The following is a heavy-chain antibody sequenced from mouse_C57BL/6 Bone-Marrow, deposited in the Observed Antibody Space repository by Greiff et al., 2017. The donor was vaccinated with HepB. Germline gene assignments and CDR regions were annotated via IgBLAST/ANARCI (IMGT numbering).Heavy chain of an antibody. D-gene: IGHD2-1*01. J-gene: IGHJ3*01. CDR1: GFTFSDYG. Sequence: DVKLVESGGGLVQPGGSLKLSCAASGFTFSDYGMAWVRQAPRKGSEWVAFISNLAYSIYYADTVTGRFTISRENAKNTLYLEMSSLRSEDTAMYYCARPDYGNYAWFAYWGQGTLVTVSA. CDR3: ARPDYGNYAWFAY. V-gene: IGHV5-15*01. CDR2: ISNLAYSI.